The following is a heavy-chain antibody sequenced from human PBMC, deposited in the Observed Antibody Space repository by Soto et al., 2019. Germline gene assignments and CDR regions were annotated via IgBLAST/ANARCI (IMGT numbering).Heavy chain of an antibody. CDR3: ARDVAPEERRAADYSHYGRDV. Sequence: ASVKVSCKASGYTFTTFYMHWVRQAPGQGLVWMGIIDPSGGNTNYAQKFQGRVTMTRDTSTSTVYMELSNLRPDDTAVYYCARDVAPEERRAADYSHYGRDVWGRGTTVTVSS. CDR1: GYTFTTFY. CDR2: IDPSGGNT. D-gene: IGHD6-13*01. J-gene: IGHJ6*02. V-gene: IGHV1-46*01.